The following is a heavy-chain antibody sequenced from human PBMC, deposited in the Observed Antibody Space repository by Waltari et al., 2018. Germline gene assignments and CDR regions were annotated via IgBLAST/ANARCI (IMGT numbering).Heavy chain of an antibody. CDR2: ISFDGSIT. V-gene: IGHV3-30-3*01. CDR1: GFTCSASS. D-gene: IGHD2-15*01. J-gene: IGHJ3*01. Sequence: QVQLVQSGGGVVQSEKSLSLSCAASGFTCSASSLRWVRQAPAKGLEWVAVISFDGSITNYADSVKGRFSISKDDSKNTLYLQMNSLRPEDTAVYYCARAGGGSWLHEDAFDVWGQGTMVTVSS. CDR3: ARAGGGSWLHEDAFDV.